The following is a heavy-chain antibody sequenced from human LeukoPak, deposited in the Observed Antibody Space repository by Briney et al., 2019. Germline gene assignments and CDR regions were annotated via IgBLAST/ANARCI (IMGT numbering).Heavy chain of an antibody. CDR1: GFTFSSYA. CDR3: ARGGYYDFWSGYRW. J-gene: IGHJ4*02. Sequence: GGSLRLSCAASGFTFSSYAMSWVRQAPGEGLEWVSAISGSGGSTYYADSVKGRFTISRDNSKNTLYLQMNSLRAEDTAVYYCARGGYYDFWSGYRWWGQGTLVTVSS. CDR2: ISGSGGST. D-gene: IGHD3-3*01. V-gene: IGHV3-23*01.